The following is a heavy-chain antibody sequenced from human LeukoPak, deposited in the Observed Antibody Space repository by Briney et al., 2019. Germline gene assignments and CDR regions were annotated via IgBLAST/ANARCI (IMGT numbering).Heavy chain of an antibody. CDR3: ALGDCSSTSCYVFDS. V-gene: IGHV4-59*01. CDR2: IFNSGST. D-gene: IGHD2-2*01. Sequence: PSETLSLTCTVSGGYISSYYWSWIRQPPGKGLEWIGYIFNSGSTNYNPSLKSRVTISVDTSKNQFSLKLSSVTAADTAVYFCALGDCSSTSCYVFDSWAQGTLVTVSS. J-gene: IGHJ4*02. CDR1: GGYISSYY.